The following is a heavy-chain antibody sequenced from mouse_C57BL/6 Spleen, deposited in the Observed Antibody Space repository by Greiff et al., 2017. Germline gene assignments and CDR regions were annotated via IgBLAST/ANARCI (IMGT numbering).Heavy chain of an antibody. J-gene: IGHJ2*01. CDR1: GYAFSSSW. Sequence: QVQLKESGPELVKPGASVKISCKASGYAFSSSWMNWVKQRPGKGLEWIGRIYPGDGDTNYNGKFKGKATLTADKSSSTAYMQLSSLTSEDSAVYFCAREELGSYFDYWGQGTTLTVSS. V-gene: IGHV1-82*01. D-gene: IGHD4-1*01. CDR3: AREELGSYFDY. CDR2: IYPGDGDT.